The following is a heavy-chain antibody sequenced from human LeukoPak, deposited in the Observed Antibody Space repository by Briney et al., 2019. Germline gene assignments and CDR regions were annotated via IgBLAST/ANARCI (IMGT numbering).Heavy chain of an antibody. D-gene: IGHD3-10*01. CDR2: INPGNSDT. V-gene: IGHV5-51*01. Sequence: GESLKISCQVSGYSFTSYWIVWVRQTPGKGLEWMGFINPGNSDTRYSPSFQGQVTISADKSISTAYLQWSSLKASDTAMYYCARQLTMIRGYGMDVWGQGTTVTASS. J-gene: IGHJ6*02. CDR3: ARQLTMIRGYGMDV. CDR1: GYSFTSYW.